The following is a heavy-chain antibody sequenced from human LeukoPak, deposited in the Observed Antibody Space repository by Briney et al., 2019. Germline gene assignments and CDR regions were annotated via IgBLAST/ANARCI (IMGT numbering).Heavy chain of an antibody. CDR1: GGSISSSSYY. CDR3: ARAYGGNRFDY. CDR2: IYYSGST. J-gene: IGHJ4*02. Sequence: PSETLSLTCTVSGGSISSSSYYWGWIRQPPGKGLEWIGSIYYSGSTYYNPSLKSRVTISVDTSKNQFSLKLSSVTAADTAVYYCARAYGGNRFDYWGQGTLVTVSS. D-gene: IGHD4-23*01. V-gene: IGHV4-39*07.